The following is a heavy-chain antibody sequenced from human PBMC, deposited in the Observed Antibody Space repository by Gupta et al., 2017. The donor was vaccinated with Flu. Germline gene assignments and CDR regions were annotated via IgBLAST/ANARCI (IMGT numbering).Heavy chain of an antibody. D-gene: IGHD6-13*01. V-gene: IGHV3-23*01. J-gene: IGHJ3*02. CDR1: GFTFSSYA. Sequence: EVQLLESGGGLVQPGGSLRPSCAASGFTFSSYAMSWVRQAPGKGPEWVSAISGSGGSTYYADSVKGRFTISRDNSKNTLYLQMNSLRAEDTAVYYCAKVYSSSWYGIWGQGTMVTVSS. CDR2: ISGSGGST. CDR3: AKVYSSSWYGI.